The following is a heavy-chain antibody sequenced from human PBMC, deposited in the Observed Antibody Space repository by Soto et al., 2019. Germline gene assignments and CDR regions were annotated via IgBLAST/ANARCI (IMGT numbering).Heavy chain of an antibody. J-gene: IGHJ4*02. D-gene: IGHD4-17*01. CDR2: IYYSGST. Sequence: PSETLSLTCTVSGGSISSGGYYWSWIRQHPGKGLEWIGYIYYSGSTYYNPSLKSRVTISVDTSKNQFSLKLSSVTAADTAVYYCARGGYYGDYFQYWGQGTLVTVSS. CDR1: GGSISSGGYY. CDR3: ARGGYYGDYFQY. V-gene: IGHV4-31*03.